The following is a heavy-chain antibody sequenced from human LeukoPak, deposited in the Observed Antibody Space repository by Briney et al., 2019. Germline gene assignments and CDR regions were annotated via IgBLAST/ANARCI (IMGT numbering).Heavy chain of an antibody. CDR1: GGSISSGGYY. Sequence: SQTLSLTCTVSGGSISSGGYYWSWIRQPPGKGLEWIGYIYHSGSTYYNPSLKSRVTISVDRSKNQFSLKLSSVTAADTAVYYCARDRLPRYSSSWYFDYWGQGTLVTVSS. D-gene: IGHD6-13*01. CDR3: ARDRLPRYSSSWYFDY. V-gene: IGHV4-30-2*01. CDR2: IYHSGST. J-gene: IGHJ4*02.